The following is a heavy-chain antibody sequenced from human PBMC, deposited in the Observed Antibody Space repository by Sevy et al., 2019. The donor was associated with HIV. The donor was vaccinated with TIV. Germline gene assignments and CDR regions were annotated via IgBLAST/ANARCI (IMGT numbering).Heavy chain of an antibody. CDR3: ARGVVPAAKPDWFDP. J-gene: IGHJ5*02. V-gene: IGHV5-51*01. CDR1: GYSFTSYW. CDR2: IYPGDSDT. Sequence: GESLKISCKGSGYSFTSYWIGWVRQMPGKGLEWMGIIYPGDSDTRYSPSFQGQVTTSADKSISTAYLQWSSLKASDTAMYYCARGVVPAAKPDWFDPWGQGTLVTVSS. D-gene: IGHD2-2*02.